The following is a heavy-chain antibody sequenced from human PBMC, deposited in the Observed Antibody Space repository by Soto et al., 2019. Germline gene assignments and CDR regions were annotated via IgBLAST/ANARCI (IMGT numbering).Heavy chain of an antibody. CDR3: ARGLRFSSSWPFDY. CDR1: GGSFSGYY. Sequence: SETLSLTCAVYGGSFSGYYWSWIRQPPGKGLEWIGEINHSGSTNYNPSLKSRVTISVDTSKNQFSLRLSSVTAADTAVYYCARGLRFSSSWPFDYWGQGTLVPVSS. J-gene: IGHJ4*02. CDR2: INHSGST. D-gene: IGHD6-13*01. V-gene: IGHV4-34*01.